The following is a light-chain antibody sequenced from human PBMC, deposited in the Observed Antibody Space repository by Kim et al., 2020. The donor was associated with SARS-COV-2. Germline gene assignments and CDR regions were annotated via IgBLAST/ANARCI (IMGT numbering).Light chain of an antibody. J-gene: IGLJ2*01. CDR2: EDD. CDR3: QSYNRSNVV. CDR1: GGSIDDNY. Sequence: LTQPHSVSESTGKTVTISCTRSGGSIDDNYVQWYQQRPGGVPTTVIYEDDQRPSGVSDRFSGSIDNSSNSASLTISGLKTEDEADYYCQSYNRSNVVFGGGTQLTVL. V-gene: IGLV6-57*04.